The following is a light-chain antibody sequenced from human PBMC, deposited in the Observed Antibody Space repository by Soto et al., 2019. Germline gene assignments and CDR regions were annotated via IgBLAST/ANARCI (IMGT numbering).Light chain of an antibody. Sequence: QSVLTQPPSVSEALGQRVTTSCTGSSSNIGAGYDVHWYQQLPGTAPKLLIYGNFNRPSGVPDRFSGSKSGTSASLAITGLQAEDEADYYCQSYDSSLSARVFGGGTKVTVL. CDR3: QSYDSSLSARV. J-gene: IGLJ3*02. V-gene: IGLV1-40*01. CDR1: SSNIGAGYD. CDR2: GNF.